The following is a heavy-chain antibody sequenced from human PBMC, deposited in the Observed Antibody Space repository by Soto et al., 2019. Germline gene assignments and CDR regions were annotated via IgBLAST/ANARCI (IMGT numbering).Heavy chain of an antibody. CDR3: ARGDFGFGELGLDIWFDP. D-gene: IGHD3-10*01. CDR2: IYHSGST. CDR1: GGSISSYY. Sequence: PSETLSLTCTVSGGSISSYYWSWIRQPPGKGLEWIGYIYHSGSTYYNPSLKSRVTISVDRSKNQFSLKLSSVTAADTAVYYCARGDFGFGELGLDIWFDPWGQGTLVTVSS. J-gene: IGHJ5*02. V-gene: IGHV4-59*12.